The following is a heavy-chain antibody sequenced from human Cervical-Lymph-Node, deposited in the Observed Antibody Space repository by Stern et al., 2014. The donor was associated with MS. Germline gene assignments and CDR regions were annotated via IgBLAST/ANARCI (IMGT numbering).Heavy chain of an antibody. CDR2: IKQDGSER. V-gene: IGHV3-7*01. J-gene: IGHJ6*02. CDR3: ARDCGSGSCYQTQYYYGVDV. D-gene: IGHD2-15*01. Sequence: EVQLVESGVGLVQPGGSLRLSCAGSGFSLSSYWMSWVRQAPGKGPELVATIKQDGSERYYVDSVKGRFTISRDNSKNSVFLQMNSLRVDDTSVYYCARDCGSGSCYQTQYYYGVDVWGQGTTVIVSS. CDR1: GFSLSSYW.